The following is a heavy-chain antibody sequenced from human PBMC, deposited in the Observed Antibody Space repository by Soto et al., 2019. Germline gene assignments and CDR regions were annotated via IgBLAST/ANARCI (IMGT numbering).Heavy chain of an antibody. CDR3: ARDLWGYCGADCYPLDV. D-gene: IGHD2-21*02. V-gene: IGHV4-59*01. J-gene: IGHJ6*02. CDR1: GVSISSYY. Sequence: SETLYLTCTVSGVSISSYYWRWIRQPPGKGLECIGYMYNTGSTIYNPSLKSRVTISVDTSKNQFSLKLNSVTAADTAVYYCARDLWGYCGADCYPLDVWGQGTTVTVS. CDR2: MYNTGST.